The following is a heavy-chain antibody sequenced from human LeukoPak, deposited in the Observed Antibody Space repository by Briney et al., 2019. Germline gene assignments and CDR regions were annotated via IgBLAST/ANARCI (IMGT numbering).Heavy chain of an antibody. J-gene: IGHJ3*02. CDR1: GYTLTELS. CDR3: ATALEIAAAGTDRGAFDI. V-gene: IGHV1-24*01. Sequence: ASVKVSCKVSGYTLTELSMHWVRQAPGKGLEWMGGFDPEDGETIYAQKFQGRVTMTEDTSTDTAYMELSSLRSEDTAVYYCATALEIAAAGTDRGAFDIWGQGTMVTVSS. CDR2: FDPEDGET. D-gene: IGHD6-13*01.